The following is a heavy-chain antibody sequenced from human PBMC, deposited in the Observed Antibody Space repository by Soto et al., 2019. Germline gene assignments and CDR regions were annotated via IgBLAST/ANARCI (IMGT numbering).Heavy chain of an antibody. CDR2: INHSGST. V-gene: IGHV4-34*01. Sequence: PSETLSLTCAVYGGSFSGYYWSWIRQPPGKGLEWIGEINHSGSTNYNPSLKSRVTISVDTSKNQFSLKLSSVTAADTAVYYCAREIAARPPNNYYYYMDVWGKGTTVTVSS. CDR1: GGSFSGYY. J-gene: IGHJ6*03. D-gene: IGHD6-6*01. CDR3: AREIAARPPNNYYYYMDV.